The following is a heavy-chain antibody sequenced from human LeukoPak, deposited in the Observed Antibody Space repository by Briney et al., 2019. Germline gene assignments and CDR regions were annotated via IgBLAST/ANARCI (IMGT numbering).Heavy chain of an antibody. CDR2: ISAYNGNT. V-gene: IGHV1-18*01. J-gene: IGHJ5*02. CDR1: GYTFTSYG. CDR3: ARDLHTYYDFWSGYYFSWFDP. Sequence: ASVKVSCKASGYTFTSYGISWVRQAPGQGLEWTGWISAYNGNTNYAQKLQGRVTMTTDTSTSTAYMELRSLRSDDTAVYYCARDLHTYYDFWSGYYFSWFDPWGQGTLVTVSS. D-gene: IGHD3-3*01.